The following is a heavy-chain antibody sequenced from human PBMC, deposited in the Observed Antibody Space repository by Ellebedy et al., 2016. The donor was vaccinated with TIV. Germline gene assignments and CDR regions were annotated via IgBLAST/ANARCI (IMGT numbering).Heavy chain of an antibody. D-gene: IGHD6-13*01. Sequence: GESLKISCKGSGYSFTSYWIGWVRQMPGKGLEWMGIIYPGDSDTRYSPSFQGQVTISADKSISTAYLQWSSLKASDTAMYYCARRPRIAAAGRFPAYYFDYWGQGTLVTVSS. J-gene: IGHJ4*02. CDR2: IYPGDSDT. CDR1: GYSFTSYW. V-gene: IGHV5-51*01. CDR3: ARRPRIAAAGRFPAYYFDY.